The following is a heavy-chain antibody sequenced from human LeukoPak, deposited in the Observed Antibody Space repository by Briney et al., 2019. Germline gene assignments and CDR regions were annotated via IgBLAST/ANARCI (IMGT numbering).Heavy chain of an antibody. CDR2: ISSGGSTI. V-gene: IGHV3-48*03. D-gene: IGHD3-22*01. CDR3: ARGGSSGYHFDY. Sequence: GGSLRLSCAASGFTFSSFEMNWVRQAPGQGLEWVSYISSGGSTIYYADSVKGRFTISRDNAKNSLYLQMNSLRAEDTAVYYCARGGSSGYHFDYWGQGTLVTVSS. CDR1: GFTFSSFE. J-gene: IGHJ4*02.